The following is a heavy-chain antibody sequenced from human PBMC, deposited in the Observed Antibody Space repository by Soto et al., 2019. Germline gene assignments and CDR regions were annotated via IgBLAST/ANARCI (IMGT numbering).Heavy chain of an antibody. D-gene: IGHD5-18*01. J-gene: IGHJ4*02. CDR1: GGSISSGGYY. CDR3: ARKIRGYSYGYFDY. V-gene: IGHV4-31*03. Sequence: SETLSLTCTVSGGSISSGGYYWSWIRQHPGKGLEWIGYIYYSGSTYYNPSLKSRVTISVDTSKNQFSLKLSSVTAADTAVYYCARKIRGYSYGYFDYWGQGTLVTVS. CDR2: IYYSGST.